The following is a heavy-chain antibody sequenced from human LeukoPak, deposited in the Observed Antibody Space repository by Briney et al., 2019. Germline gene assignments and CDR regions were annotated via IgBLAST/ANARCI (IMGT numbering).Heavy chain of an antibody. D-gene: IGHD6-13*01. J-gene: IGHJ6*03. Sequence: KPSETLSLTCTVSGGSISSSSYYWGWIRQPPGKGLEWIGSIYYSGSTYYNPSLKSRVTISVDTSKNQFSLKLSSVTAADTAVYYCASCGSAAGNYYYYMDVWGKGTTVTVSS. CDR3: ASCGSAAGNYYYYMDV. V-gene: IGHV4-39*07. CDR1: GGSISSSSYY. CDR2: IYYSGST.